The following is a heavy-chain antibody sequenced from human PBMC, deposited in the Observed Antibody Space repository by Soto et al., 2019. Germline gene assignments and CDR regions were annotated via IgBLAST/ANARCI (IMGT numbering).Heavy chain of an antibody. Sequence: QVQLVQSGAEVKKPGSSVKVSCKASGGTFSSYAISWVRQAPGQGLEWMGGIIPIFGTANYAQKFQGRVTITADESTSTAYMERSSLRSEDTAVYYCARGGDCSGGSCDGYYGMDVWGQGTTVTVSS. V-gene: IGHV1-69*12. CDR1: GGTFSSYA. CDR2: IIPIFGTA. D-gene: IGHD2-15*01. J-gene: IGHJ6*02. CDR3: ARGGDCSGGSCDGYYGMDV.